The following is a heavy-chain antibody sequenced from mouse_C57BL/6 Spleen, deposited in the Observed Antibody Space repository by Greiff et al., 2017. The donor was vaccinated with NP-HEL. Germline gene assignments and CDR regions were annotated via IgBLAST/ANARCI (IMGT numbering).Heavy chain of an antibody. V-gene: IGHV1-61*01. D-gene: IGHD1-1*01. CDR2: IYPSDSEP. J-gene: IGHJ2*01. CDR1: GYTFTSYW. CDR3: ATTVVAKVYFDY. Sequence: QVQLQQPGAELVRPGSSVKLSCKASGYTFTSYWMDWVKQRPGQGLEWIGNIYPSDSEPHYNQQFKDKATLTVDKSSSTAYMQLSSLTSEDSAVYYWATTVVAKVYFDYWGQGTTLTVSS.